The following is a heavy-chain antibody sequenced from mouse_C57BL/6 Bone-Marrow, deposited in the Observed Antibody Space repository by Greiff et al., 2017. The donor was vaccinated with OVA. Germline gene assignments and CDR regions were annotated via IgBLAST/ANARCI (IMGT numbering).Heavy chain of an antibody. CDR2: IDPENGDT. J-gene: IGHJ2*01. V-gene: IGHV14-4*01. CDR3: TLDSSGLYYFDY. D-gene: IGHD3-2*02. Sequence: EVQLQQSGAELVRPGASVKLSCTASGFNIKDDYMHWVKQRPEQGLEWIGWIDPENGDTEYASKFQGKATITADPSSNTAYLQLSSLTSEDTAVYYCTLDSSGLYYFDYWGQGTTLTVSS. CDR1: GFNIKDDY.